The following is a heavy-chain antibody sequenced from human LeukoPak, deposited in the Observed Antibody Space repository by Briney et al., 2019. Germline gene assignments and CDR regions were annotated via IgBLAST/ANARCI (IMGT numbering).Heavy chain of an antibody. D-gene: IGHD2-21*01. J-gene: IGHJ6*02. V-gene: IGHV3-23*01. Sequence: GGSLRLSCAASGXXXXSYXXSWVRXAXXXXXXXXXXIXXXXGSTYYADSVKGRFTISRDNSKNTLYLQMNSLRAEDTAVYYCAKSFRSGFPDYYYYYGMDVWGQGTTVTVSS. CDR1: GXXXXSYX. CDR2: IXXXXGST. CDR3: AKSFRSGFPDYYYYYGMDV.